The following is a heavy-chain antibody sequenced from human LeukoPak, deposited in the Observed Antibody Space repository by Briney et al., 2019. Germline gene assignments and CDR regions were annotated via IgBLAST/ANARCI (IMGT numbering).Heavy chain of an antibody. D-gene: IGHD6-19*01. Sequence: GGSLRLSCAASGFTFSSYAMSWVRQAPGKGLEWVPAISGSGGSTHYADSVKGRFTISRDNSKNTLYLQMNSLRAEDTAVYYCAKSLFGSGWYLVDYWGQGTLVTVSS. J-gene: IGHJ4*02. V-gene: IGHV3-23*01. CDR1: GFTFSSYA. CDR2: ISGSGGST. CDR3: AKSLFGSGWYLVDY.